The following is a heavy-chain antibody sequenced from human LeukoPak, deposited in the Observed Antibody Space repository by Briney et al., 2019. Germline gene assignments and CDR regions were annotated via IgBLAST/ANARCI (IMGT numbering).Heavy chain of an antibody. D-gene: IGHD4-17*01. CDR1: GGSISSSSYY. J-gene: IGHJ3*02. CDR3: ARDTLLYADSPDAFDM. V-gene: IGHV3-48*03. CDR2: IGSSGSTV. Sequence: LSLTCTVSGGSISSSSYYWGWVRQAPGKGLEWVSYIGSSGSTVYYADSVKGRFTISRDNAKKSLYLQMNSLRDEDTAVYYCARDTLLYADSPDAFDMWGQGTMVTVSS.